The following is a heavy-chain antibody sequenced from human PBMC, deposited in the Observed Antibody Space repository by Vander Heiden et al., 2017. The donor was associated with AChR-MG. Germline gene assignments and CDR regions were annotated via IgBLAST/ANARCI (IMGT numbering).Heavy chain of an antibody. V-gene: IGHV1-2*02. D-gene: IGHD3-10*01. CDR1: GYTFTGYY. J-gene: IGHJ5*02. Sequence: QVQLVQSGAEVKKPGASVKVSCKASGYTFTGYYMHWVRQAPGQGLEWMGWINPNSGGTNYAQKFQGRVTMTRDTSISTAYMELSRLRSDDTAVYYCARDGSITMVRGVFPAFDPWGQGTLVTVSS. CDR2: INPNSGGT. CDR3: ARDGSITMVRGVFPAFDP.